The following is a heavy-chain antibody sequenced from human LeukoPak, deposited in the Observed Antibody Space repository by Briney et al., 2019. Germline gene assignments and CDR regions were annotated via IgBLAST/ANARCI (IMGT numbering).Heavy chain of an antibody. Sequence: SETLSLTCAVSGDSISSGGYSWSWIRQPPGKGLEWIGYIYYTGYTYYNPSLKSRVAISVDTSKNHFSLKLSSVTAADSAVYYCARVGMTTVAYFDYWGQGTLVTVSS. CDR3: ARVGMTTVAYFDY. CDR2: IYYTGYT. D-gene: IGHD4-23*01. J-gene: IGHJ4*02. V-gene: IGHV4-30-4*07. CDR1: GDSISSGGYS.